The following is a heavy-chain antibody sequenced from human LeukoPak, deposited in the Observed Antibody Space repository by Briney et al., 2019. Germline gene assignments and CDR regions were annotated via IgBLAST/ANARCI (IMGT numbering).Heavy chain of an antibody. Sequence: GGSLRLSCAASGFTVSTHYMSWVRQAPGKGLEWVSVIYSDGRTYYAASVKGPITSSRDNSKNTVYLQMTSLRAEDTAVYYCARDSGRFDVFDIWGQGTMVTVSS. J-gene: IGHJ3*02. CDR1: GFTVSTHY. V-gene: IGHV3-53*01. CDR2: IYSDGRT. D-gene: IGHD3-10*01. CDR3: ARDSGRFDVFDI.